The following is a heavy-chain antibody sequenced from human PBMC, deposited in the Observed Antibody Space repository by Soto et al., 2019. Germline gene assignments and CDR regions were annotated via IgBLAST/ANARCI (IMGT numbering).Heavy chain of an antibody. CDR2: ISGSGGYT. J-gene: IGHJ6*03. Sequence: GGSLRLSCAASGFTFTDYAMSWVRQAPGKGLEWVSTISGSGGYTRYADSVKGRFTISRDNSKNTLYLQMNSLRAEDTAVYYCAKGPRSSSYYYMDVWGTGTTVTVSS. D-gene: IGHD6-6*01. CDR3: AKGPRSSSYYYMDV. CDR1: GFTFTDYA. V-gene: IGHV3-23*01.